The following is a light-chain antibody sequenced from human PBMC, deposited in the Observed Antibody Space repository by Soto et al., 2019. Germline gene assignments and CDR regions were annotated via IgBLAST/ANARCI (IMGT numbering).Light chain of an antibody. CDR2: EGS. V-gene: IGLV2-23*01. Sequence: QSALTQPASGSGSPGQSITISCTGNSSDVGSYNLVSWYQQHPGQAPKLMIYEGSKRPSGVSNRFSGSNSGNTASLTISGLQAEDEADYYCCSYAGSTTYYVFGTGTKLTVL. J-gene: IGLJ1*01. CDR3: CSYAGSTTYYV. CDR1: SSDVGSYNL.